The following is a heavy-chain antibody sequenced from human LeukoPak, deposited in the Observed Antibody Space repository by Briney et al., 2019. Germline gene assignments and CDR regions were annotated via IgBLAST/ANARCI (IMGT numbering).Heavy chain of an antibody. V-gene: IGHV3-74*01. J-gene: IGHJ6*03. D-gene: IGHD2-2*01. CDR1: GFTFSSYA. Sequence: GRSLRLSCAASGFTFSSYAMHWVRQAPGKGLVWVSRINSDGSSTSYADSVKGRFTISRDNAKNTLYLQMNSLRAEDTAVYYCARVGLPAATTYYYYYMDVWGKGTTVTVSS. CDR2: INSDGSST. CDR3: ARVGLPAATTYYYYYMDV.